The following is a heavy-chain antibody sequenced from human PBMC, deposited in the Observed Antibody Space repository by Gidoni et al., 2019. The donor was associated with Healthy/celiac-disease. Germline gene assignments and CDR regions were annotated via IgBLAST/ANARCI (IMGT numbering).Heavy chain of an antibody. V-gene: IGHV3-49*04. CDR1: GFPFGDYA. D-gene: IGHD3-22*01. Sequence: EVQLVESGGGLVQPGRSLRLSCTASGFPFGDYAMSWVRPAPGKGLEWVGFIRSKAYGGTTEYAASVKGRFTISRDDSKSIAYLQMNSLKTEDTAVYYCTRAGYYDSSGYYYDYWGQGTLVTVSS. J-gene: IGHJ4*02. CDR2: IRSKAYGGTT. CDR3: TRAGYYDSSGYYYDY.